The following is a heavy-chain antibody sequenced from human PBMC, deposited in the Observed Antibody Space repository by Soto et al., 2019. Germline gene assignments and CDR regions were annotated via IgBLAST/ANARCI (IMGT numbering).Heavy chain of an antibody. CDR1: GGSLNSVDYY. CDR3: ASGDSKGLVAPGVIDN. Sequence: QVQLQESGPGLVKPSETLSLTCTVSGGSLNSVDYYWSWVRLPPGKGLEWIGYIHFSGSTYSNPSLKGRVIVSVDTSKSQVSLKLRSVTAADTAVYYCASGDSKGLVAPGVIDNWGQGTLVTVSS. CDR2: IHFSGST. D-gene: IGHD2-15*01. V-gene: IGHV4-30-4*01. J-gene: IGHJ4*02.